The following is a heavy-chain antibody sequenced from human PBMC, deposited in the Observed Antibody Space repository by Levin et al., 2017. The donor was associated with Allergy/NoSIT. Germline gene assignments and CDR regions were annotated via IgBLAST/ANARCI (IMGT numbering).Heavy chain of an antibody. V-gene: IGHV4-61*01. CDR3: ARSGTTVNRGVDY. D-gene: IGHD4-17*01. CDR1: GGSVSSGSYY. J-gene: IGHJ4*02. CDR2: IYYSGST. Sequence: PSETLSLTCTVSGGSVSSGSYYWSWIRQPPGKGLEWIGYIYYSGSTNYNPSLKSRVTISVDTSKNQFSLKLSSVTAADTAVYYCARSGTTVNRGVDYWGQGTLVTVSS.